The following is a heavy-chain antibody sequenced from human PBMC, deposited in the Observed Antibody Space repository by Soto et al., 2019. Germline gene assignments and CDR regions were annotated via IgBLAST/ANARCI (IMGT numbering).Heavy chain of an antibody. CDR3: ARGGISHWAYFDY. J-gene: IGHJ4*02. Sequence: PSETLSLTCVVSGGSLSDYFWSWIRQPPGMALEWIGEINHLGSINYNPSLKSRVTMSVDTSKNQFSLTLNSVTAADTATYYCARGGISHWAYFDYWGQGTLVTVSS. CDR1: GGSLSDYF. V-gene: IGHV4-34*01. CDR2: INHLGSI. D-gene: IGHD2-21*01.